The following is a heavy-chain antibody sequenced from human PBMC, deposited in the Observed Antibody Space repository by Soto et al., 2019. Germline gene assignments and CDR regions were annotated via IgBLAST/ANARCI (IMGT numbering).Heavy chain of an antibody. Sequence: EVQLVESGGGLVQPGGSLKLSCAASGFTFSGSAMHWVRQASGKGLEWVGRIRSKANSYATAYAASVKGRFTISRDESKNTAYLQMNSLKTEDTAVYYCTRLGSTGDGYWGQGTLVTVSS. CDR3: TRLGSTGDGY. CDR2: IRSKANSYAT. D-gene: IGHD3-16*01. J-gene: IGHJ4*02. CDR1: GFTFSGSA. V-gene: IGHV3-73*01.